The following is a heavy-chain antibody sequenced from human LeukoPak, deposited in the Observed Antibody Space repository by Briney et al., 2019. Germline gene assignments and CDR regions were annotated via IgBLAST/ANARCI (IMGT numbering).Heavy chain of an antibody. J-gene: IGHJ4*02. CDR3: ARASYNYDYSL. Sequence: GGSLGLSCAASGFTFSDYYMSWIRQAPGKGLEWVSYISSSGSTIYYADSVKGRFTISRDNAKNSLYLQMNSLRAEDTAVYYCARASYNYDYSLWGQGTLVTVSS. CDR1: GFTFSDYY. D-gene: IGHD4-11*01. V-gene: IGHV3-11*01. CDR2: ISSSGSTI.